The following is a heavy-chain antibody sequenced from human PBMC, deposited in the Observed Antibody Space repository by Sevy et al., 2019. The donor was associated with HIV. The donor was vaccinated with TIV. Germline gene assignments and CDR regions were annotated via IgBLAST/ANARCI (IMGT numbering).Heavy chain of an antibody. V-gene: IGHV4-59*12. J-gene: IGHJ3*02. CDR2: IYYSGST. Sequence: SETLSLTCTVSGGSISSYYWSWIRQPPGKGLEWIGYIYYSGSTNYNPSLKSRVTISVDTSKNQFSLKLSSVTAADTAVYYSARVKGYGEGDFDIWGQGTMVTVSS. CDR1: GGSISSYY. D-gene: IGHD3-10*01. CDR3: ARVKGYGEGDFDI.